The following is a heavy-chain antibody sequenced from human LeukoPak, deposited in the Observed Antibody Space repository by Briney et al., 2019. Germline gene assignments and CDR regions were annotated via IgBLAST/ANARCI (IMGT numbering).Heavy chain of an antibody. CDR1: GFPFRNCA. D-gene: IGHD2-2*01. V-gene: IGHV3-23*01. Sequence: GPSLRPSCAASGFPFRNCAISSVRPAPVERLQWVSAITGSGFDTYHADSVKARFTISRDNSKTALFLQMNSLRAEHTAVYYCVKGSDAARPYYFDYWGQATLVTVSS. J-gene: IGHJ4*02. CDR3: VKGSDAARPYYFDY. CDR2: ITGSGFDT.